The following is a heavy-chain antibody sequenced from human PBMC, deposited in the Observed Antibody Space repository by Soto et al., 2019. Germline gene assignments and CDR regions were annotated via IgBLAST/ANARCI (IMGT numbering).Heavy chain of an antibody. CDR2: ISYDGSNK. CDR1: GFTFSSYG. D-gene: IGHD2-2*01. Sequence: PGGSLRLSCAASGFTFSSYGMHWVRQAPGKGLEWVAVISYDGSNKYYADSVKGRFTISRDNSKNTLYLQMNSLRAEDTAVYYCAKDGGYCSSTSCPILNWFDPWGQGTLVTVSS. V-gene: IGHV3-30*18. CDR3: AKDGGYCSSTSCPILNWFDP. J-gene: IGHJ5*02.